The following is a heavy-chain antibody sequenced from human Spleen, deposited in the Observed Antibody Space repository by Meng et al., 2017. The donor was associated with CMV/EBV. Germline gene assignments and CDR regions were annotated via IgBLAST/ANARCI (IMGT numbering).Heavy chain of an antibody. D-gene: IGHD6-19*01. Sequence: GGSLRLSCAASGFTFSSYSMNWVRQAPGKGLGWVSSISSNSRYIFYADSVKGRFTISRDNAKNSLYLQMNSLRAEDTAVYYCARESGSGQYYFDYWGQGTLVTVSS. V-gene: IGHV3-21*01. CDR1: GFTFSSYS. CDR3: ARESGSGQYYFDY. CDR2: ISSNSRYI. J-gene: IGHJ4*02.